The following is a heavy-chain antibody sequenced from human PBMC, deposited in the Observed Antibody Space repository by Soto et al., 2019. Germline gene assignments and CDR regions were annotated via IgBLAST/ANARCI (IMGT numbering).Heavy chain of an antibody. CDR1: GGTFSSYA. Sequence: SVKVSCKASGGTFSSYAISWVRQAPGQGLEWMGGIIPIFGTANYAQKFQVRVTIAADESTTTAYMELSSLRSEDTAVYYCARGQPTPKHREVHYYYFYYGMDVWGQGTTVTVSS. V-gene: IGHV1-69*13. D-gene: IGHD1-26*01. CDR2: IIPIFGTA. J-gene: IGHJ6*02. CDR3: ARGQPTPKHREVHYYYFYYGMDV.